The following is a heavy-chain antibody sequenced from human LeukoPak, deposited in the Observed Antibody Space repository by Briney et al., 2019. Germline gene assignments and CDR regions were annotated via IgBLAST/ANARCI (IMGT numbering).Heavy chain of an antibody. V-gene: IGHV3-7*03. CDR3: ARGGGGSDY. CDR1: GFNFSIYW. CDR2: IKQDGSEK. Sequence: GGSLRLSCAVSGFNFSIYWMSWVRQAPGKGLEWVANIKQDGSEKYYVDSVKGRFTISRDNAKNSLYLQMNSLRAEDTAVYHCARGGGGSDYWGQGTLVTVSS. J-gene: IGHJ4*02.